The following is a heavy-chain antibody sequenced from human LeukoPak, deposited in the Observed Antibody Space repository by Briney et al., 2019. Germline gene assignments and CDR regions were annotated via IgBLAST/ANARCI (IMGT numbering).Heavy chain of an antibody. V-gene: IGHV3-23*01. CDR1: GFTFSSYA. J-gene: IGHJ4*02. Sequence: PGGSLRLSCAASGFTFSSYAMSWVRQAPGKGLEWVSAISGSGGSTYYADSVKGRFTISRDNSKNTLYLQMNSLRAEDTAVYYCAKESIKSHLDCSGGSCYSPPYYFDYWGQGTLVTVSS. D-gene: IGHD2-15*01. CDR2: ISGSGGST. CDR3: AKESIKSHLDCSGGSCYSPPYYFDY.